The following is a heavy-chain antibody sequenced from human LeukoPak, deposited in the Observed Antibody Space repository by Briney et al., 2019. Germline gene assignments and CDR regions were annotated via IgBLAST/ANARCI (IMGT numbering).Heavy chain of an antibody. CDR3: AKDPLSSPGDGAFDI. CDR1: GFTFAGYA. J-gene: IGHJ3*02. CDR2: ISGSGDST. D-gene: IGHD4-17*01. V-gene: IGHV3-23*01. Sequence: GGSLRLSCAASGFTFAGYAMTWVRQAPGKGLEWVSAISGSGDSTYYADSVKGRFTISRDNSKNTLYLQMNSLRAEDTAVYYCAKDPLSSPGDGAFDIWGQGTMATVSS.